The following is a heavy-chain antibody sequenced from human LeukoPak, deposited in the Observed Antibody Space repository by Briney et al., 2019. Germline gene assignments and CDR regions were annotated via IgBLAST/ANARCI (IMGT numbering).Heavy chain of an antibody. D-gene: IGHD1-1*01. V-gene: IGHV3-23*01. CDR2: ISGSGGST. CDR1: GFAFSSYA. Sequence: PGGSLRLSCAASGFAFSSYAMNWVRQAPGKGLEWVSGISGSGGSTYYADSVKGRFTISRDNSKNTLYLQMNSLRSDDTAVYYCARGNWNDELGYWGQGTLVTVSS. CDR3: ARGNWNDELGY. J-gene: IGHJ4*02.